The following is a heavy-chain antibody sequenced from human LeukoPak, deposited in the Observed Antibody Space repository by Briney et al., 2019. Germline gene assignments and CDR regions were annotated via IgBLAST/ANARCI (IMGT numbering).Heavy chain of an antibody. CDR1: RYSFTSYW. D-gene: IGHD6-6*01. J-gene: IGHJ4*02. CDR3: ARQSSSNNLGY. Sequence: GESLKISCKGSRYSFTSYWIGRVRQMPGKGLEWMGIIYPGDSDTRYSPSFQGQVTISADKSISTAYLQWSSLKASDTAMYYCARQSSSNNLGYWGQGTLVTVSS. CDR2: IYPGDSDT. V-gene: IGHV5-51*01.